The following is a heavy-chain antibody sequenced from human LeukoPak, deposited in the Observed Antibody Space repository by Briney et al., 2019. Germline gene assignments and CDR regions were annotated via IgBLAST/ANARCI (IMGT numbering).Heavy chain of an antibody. V-gene: IGHV4-59*02. J-gene: IGHJ1*01. CDR2: ISYSGDT. CDR3: ARGSGWYPH. CDR1: GGSVGSNY. D-gene: IGHD6-19*01. Sequence: SETLSLTCSVSGGSVGSNYGSWVRQPPGKGLEWIGYISYSGDTKYNPSLKSRLSMSVDTSKNQCSLMLTSVTAADTAVYYCARGSGWYPHWGQGTLVTVSS.